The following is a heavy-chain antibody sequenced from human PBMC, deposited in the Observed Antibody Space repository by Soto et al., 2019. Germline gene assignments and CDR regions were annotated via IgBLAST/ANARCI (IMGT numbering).Heavy chain of an antibody. V-gene: IGHV3-11*01. CDR1: GVDFRGSY. J-gene: IGHJ4*02. Sequence: PGGSLRLSCVGSGVDFRGSYMNWIRQAPGKGLEWISYISDTGRTIHYADSVKGRFVISRDNSKDSLYLQMNSLRAEDTAVYYCARDRRDGYNPDFDYWGQGTLVTVSS. D-gene: IGHD5-12*01. CDR3: ARDRRDGYNPDFDY. CDR2: ISDTGRTI.